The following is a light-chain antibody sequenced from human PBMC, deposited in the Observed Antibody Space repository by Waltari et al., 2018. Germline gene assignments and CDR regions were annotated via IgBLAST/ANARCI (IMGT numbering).Light chain of an antibody. J-gene: IGLJ2*01. CDR3: SSYTGSSTLV. CDR1: SSDVGGYNS. Sequence: QSALTQPASVSGSPGQSITIPCPGSSSDVGGYNSVSWYQKHPGKAPKLLIYDVSHRPSGVSNRFSGSKSGNTASLTISGLQAEDEADYYCSSYTGSSTLVFGGGTKLTVL. V-gene: IGLV2-14*03. CDR2: DVS.